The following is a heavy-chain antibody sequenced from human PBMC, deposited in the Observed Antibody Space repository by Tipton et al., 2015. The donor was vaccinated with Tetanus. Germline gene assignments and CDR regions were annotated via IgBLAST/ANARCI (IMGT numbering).Heavy chain of an antibody. CDR1: GGSVSPYF. J-gene: IGHJ6*02. D-gene: IGHD3-10*01. Sequence: LRLSCSVSGGSVSPYFWVWIRQAAGKGLEWIGRIYISGDTNYNPSLKSRVTMLVDTTKKQVSLKLSSVTAADTAVYYCARGDYYGSGTYDVWGQGTTVTVPS. CDR2: IYISGDT. V-gene: IGHV4-4*07. CDR3: ARGDYYGSGTYDV.